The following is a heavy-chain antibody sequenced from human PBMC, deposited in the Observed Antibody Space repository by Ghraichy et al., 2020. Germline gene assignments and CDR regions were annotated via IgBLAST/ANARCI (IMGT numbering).Heavy chain of an antibody. Sequence: GESLNISCAASGFTFSSYWMTWVRQAPGKGLEWVANIKQDGSENYYLDSVKGRFTVSRDNAKNSVYLQMNSLRAEDTAVYYCARDQGSGAWSLVPDYWGQGTLVTVSS. CDR3: ARDQGSGAWSLVPDY. J-gene: IGHJ4*02. V-gene: IGHV3-7*04. CDR2: IKQDGSEN. D-gene: IGHD6-19*01. CDR1: GFTFSSYW.